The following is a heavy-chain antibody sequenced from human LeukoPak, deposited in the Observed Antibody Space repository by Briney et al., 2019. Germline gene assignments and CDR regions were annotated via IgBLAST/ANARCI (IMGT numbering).Heavy chain of an antibody. D-gene: IGHD5-24*01. J-gene: IGHJ4*02. CDR2: ISSSGGTI. CDR1: GFTFSDYY. V-gene: IGHV3-11*01. Sequence: KPGGSLRLSCAASGFTFSDYYMSWIRQAPGKGLEWVSYISSSGGTINYADSLKGRFTISRDNAKNSLYLEVNSLRAEDTALYYCARDQLNFPYWGQGTLVTVSS. CDR3: ARDQLNFPY.